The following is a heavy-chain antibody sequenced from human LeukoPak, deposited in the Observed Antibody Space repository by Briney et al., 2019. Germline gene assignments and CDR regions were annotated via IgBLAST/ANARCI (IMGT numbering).Heavy chain of an antibody. CDR3: ARAFSRDYDFWSGYSYYFDY. CDR2: INPNSGGT. V-gene: IGHV1-2*02. J-gene: IGHJ4*02. Sequence: ASVKVFCKASGYTFTGYYMRWVRQAPGQGLEWMGWINPNSGGTNYAQKFQGRVTMTRDTSISTAYMELSRLRSDDTAVYYCARAFSRDYDFWSGYSYYFDYWGQGTLVTVSS. CDR1: GYTFTGYY. D-gene: IGHD3-3*01.